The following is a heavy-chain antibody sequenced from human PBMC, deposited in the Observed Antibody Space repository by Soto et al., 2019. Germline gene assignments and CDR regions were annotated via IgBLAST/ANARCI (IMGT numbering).Heavy chain of an antibody. J-gene: IGHJ4*02. CDR1: GGSISSGGYY. V-gene: IGHV4-31*03. Sequence: PSETLSLTCTVSGGSISSGGYYWTWIRQHPGKGLAWIGYISYSGITYYNPSLKSRVFISIDTSKNRFSLKLNSVPAADTAVYYCASRPPRRAPLHWGQGTLVTVSS. CDR2: ISYSGIT. CDR3: ASRPPRRAPLH.